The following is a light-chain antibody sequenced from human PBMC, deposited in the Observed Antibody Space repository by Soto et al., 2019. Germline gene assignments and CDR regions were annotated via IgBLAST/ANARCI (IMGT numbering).Light chain of an antibody. CDR3: QQYNNWPRT. J-gene: IGKJ1*01. V-gene: IGKV3-15*01. CDR2: GAS. CDR1: QSVSSN. Sequence: EIVMTQSPATLSVSPGERATLSCRASQSVSSNLAWYQQKPGQAPRLLTYGASITATGIPARFSGSGSGTEFTLTISSLQSEDFAVYYCQQYNNWPRTFGQGTKVEIK.